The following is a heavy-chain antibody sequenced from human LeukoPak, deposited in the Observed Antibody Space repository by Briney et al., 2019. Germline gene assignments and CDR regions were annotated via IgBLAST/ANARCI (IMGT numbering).Heavy chain of an antibody. CDR1: GYTFTTSW. CDR2: IYPGDSDT. J-gene: IGHJ1*01. V-gene: IGHV5-51*01. Sequence: GESQKISCKASGYTFTTSWIGWVRQMPGKGLEYMGIIYPGDSDTRYSPSFQGQVTISADKSISTAYMQWNSLKASDTAMYYCARLGYCSSGGCFSRGYFQDWGQGTLVTVSS. D-gene: IGHD2-15*01. CDR3: ARLGYCSSGGCFSRGYFQD.